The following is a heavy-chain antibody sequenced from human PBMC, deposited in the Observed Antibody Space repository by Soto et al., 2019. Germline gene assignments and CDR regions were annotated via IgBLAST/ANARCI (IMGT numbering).Heavy chain of an antibody. V-gene: IGHV3-53*01. Sequence: VQFVESGGGLIQPGGSLRLSCVASGLTVSQNYMAWVRQAPEMGPQWVSVLYAAGSTYYTESVKGRFTISRDPSKNTLFLQMDGLRAEDTAVYSCVRHRPSGENYGMDVWGQGTTVTVSS. CDR3: VRHRPSGENYGMDV. D-gene: IGHD1-26*01. CDR1: GLTVSQNY. CDR2: LYAAGST. J-gene: IGHJ6*02.